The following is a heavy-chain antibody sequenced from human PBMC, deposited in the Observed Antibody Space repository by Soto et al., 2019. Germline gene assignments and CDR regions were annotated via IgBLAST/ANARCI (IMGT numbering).Heavy chain of an antibody. CDR3: ARGWYYYGSGSSTPFDY. J-gene: IGHJ4*02. CDR1: GFTFCSYA. Sequence: PGGSLRLPCAASGFTFCSYAMSWVRQAPGKGLEWVSYISSSSSTIYYADSVKGRFTISRDNAKNSLYLQMNSLRAEDTAVYYCARGWYYYGSGSSTPFDYWGQGTLVTVSS. V-gene: IGHV3-48*01. CDR2: ISSSSSTI. D-gene: IGHD3-10*01.